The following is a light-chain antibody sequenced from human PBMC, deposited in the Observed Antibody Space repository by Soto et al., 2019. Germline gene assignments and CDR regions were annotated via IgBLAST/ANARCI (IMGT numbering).Light chain of an antibody. CDR1: SSDVGSYNL. Sequence: QSALTQPASVSGSRGQSITISCTGTSSDVGSYNLVSWYQQHPDKAPKLMIYEGSKRPSGVSNRFSGSKSGNTASLTISGLQAEDEADYYCCSYAGSRVFGGGTKVTVL. V-gene: IGLV2-23*01. CDR2: EGS. J-gene: IGLJ3*02. CDR3: CSYAGSRV.